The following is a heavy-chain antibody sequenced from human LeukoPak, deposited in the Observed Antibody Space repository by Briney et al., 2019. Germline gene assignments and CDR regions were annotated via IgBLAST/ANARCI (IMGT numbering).Heavy chain of an antibody. D-gene: IGHD6-13*01. CDR2: IRYDGSNK. CDR1: GFTFSSYG. J-gene: IGHJ6*03. Sequence: GGSLRLSCAASGFTFSSYGMHWVRQAPGEGLEWVAFIRYDGSNKYYADSVKGRFTISRDNSKNTLYLQMNSLRAEDTAVYYCAKDHQQLVHYYYYYMDVWGKGTTVTVSS. CDR3: AKDHQQLVHYYYYYMDV. V-gene: IGHV3-30*02.